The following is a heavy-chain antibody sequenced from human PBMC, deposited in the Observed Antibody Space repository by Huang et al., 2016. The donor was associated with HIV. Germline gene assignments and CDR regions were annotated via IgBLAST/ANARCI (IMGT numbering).Heavy chain of an antibody. CDR1: GFSLPSIGVA. CDR3: VHRLRYGKWYVDY. Sequence: QITLKESGPTLVKPTQTLTLTCTFSGFSLPSIGVAVGWIRQPPGKALEWLSLIYWDNEERFSPSLKTRLTSTKDTPKNEVVLTMTNMDPVDTATYYCVHRLRYGKWYVDYWGQGVLVTVSS. V-gene: IGHV2-5*02. CDR2: IYWDNEE. D-gene: IGHD6-13*01. J-gene: IGHJ4*02.